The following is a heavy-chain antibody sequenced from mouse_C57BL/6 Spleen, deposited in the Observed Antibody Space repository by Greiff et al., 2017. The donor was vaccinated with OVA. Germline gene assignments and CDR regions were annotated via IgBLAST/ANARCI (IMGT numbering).Heavy chain of an antibody. CDR2: ISSGSSTI. Sequence: EVKVVESGGGLVKPGGSLKLSCAASGFTFSDYGMHWVRQAPEKGLEWVAYISSGSSTIYYADTVKGRFTISRDNAKNTLFLQMTSLRSEDTAMYYCASTDGYYYYFDYWGQGTTLTVSS. D-gene: IGHD2-3*01. CDR1: GFTFSDYG. J-gene: IGHJ2*01. V-gene: IGHV5-17*01. CDR3: ASTDGYYYYFDY.